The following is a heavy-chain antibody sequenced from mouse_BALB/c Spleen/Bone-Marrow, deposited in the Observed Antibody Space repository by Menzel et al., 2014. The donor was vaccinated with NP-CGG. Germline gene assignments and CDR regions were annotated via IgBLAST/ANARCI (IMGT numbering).Heavy chain of an antibody. CDR1: GFNIKDTC. D-gene: IGHD1-1*01. CDR2: IDPANGNT. Sequence: VQLQQSGAELVKPGASVKLSYTASGFNIKDTCIHWVKQRPEQGLEWIGGIDPANGNTKYDPKFQGKATITADTSSNTAYLQLSSLTSEDTAVYYCARDYGRTAWFAYWGQGTLVTVSA. J-gene: IGHJ3*01. V-gene: IGHV14-3*02. CDR3: ARDYGRTAWFAY.